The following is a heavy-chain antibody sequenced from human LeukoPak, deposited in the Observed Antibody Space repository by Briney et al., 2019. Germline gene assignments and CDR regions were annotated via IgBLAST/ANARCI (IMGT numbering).Heavy chain of an antibody. V-gene: IGHV3-48*03. CDR2: INSNGHSI. J-gene: IGHJ4*02. D-gene: IGHD3-10*01. CDR1: GFTFSYYE. Sequence: PGGSLRLSCAASGFTFSYYEMNWVRQAPGKGLEWVSCINSNGHSIYYAASVKGRFTISRDNAKNSLYLQMNSLRAEDTAVYYCTREGRDDFWGQRTLVTVSS. CDR3: TREGRDDF.